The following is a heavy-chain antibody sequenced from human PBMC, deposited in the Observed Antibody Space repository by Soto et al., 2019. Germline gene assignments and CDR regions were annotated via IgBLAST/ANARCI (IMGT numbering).Heavy chain of an antibody. V-gene: IGHV4-4*07. Sequence: SETLSLACIVSGTSVSNYYWSWIRQPAGKGLEHIGRIYTSGSTSYNPSLKSRVTMSMDTSQTQIYLNLTSVTAADTAVYYCARGGIQLSYAFDYWGQGIQVTVSS. CDR2: IYTSGST. CDR1: GTSVSNYY. CDR3: ARGGIQLSYAFDY. J-gene: IGHJ4*02. D-gene: IGHD5-18*01.